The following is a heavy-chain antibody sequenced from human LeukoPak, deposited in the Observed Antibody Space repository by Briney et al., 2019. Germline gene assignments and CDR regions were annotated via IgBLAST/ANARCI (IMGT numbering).Heavy chain of an antibody. CDR1: GFTFTDEY. V-gene: IGHV1-2*02. D-gene: IGHD2-2*01. Sequence: ASVKVSCKSSGFTFTDEYIHWVREAPGQVLEWMGWINPYSGAINYAQKFQGRVTLTRDTSISTAYMELSRLTSGDTAVYYCARDPKSQLLLDYWGQGTLVTVSS. J-gene: IGHJ4*02. CDR2: INPYSGAI. CDR3: ARDPKSQLLLDY.